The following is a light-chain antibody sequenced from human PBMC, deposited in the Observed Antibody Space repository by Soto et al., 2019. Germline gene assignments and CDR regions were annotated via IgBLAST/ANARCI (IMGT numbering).Light chain of an antibody. J-gene: IGLJ2*01. V-gene: IGLV2-14*03. CDR2: DVT. CDR1: SSDVGSYNY. Sequence: QAVVTQPASVSGSPGQSITISCTGSSSDVGSYNYVSWYQRNPDKAPKLMIYDVTNRPSGVSNRFSGSKSGNTASLTISGLQAEDEAEYYCSSYTRSSTLVVFGGGTKLTVL. CDR3: SSYTRSSTLVV.